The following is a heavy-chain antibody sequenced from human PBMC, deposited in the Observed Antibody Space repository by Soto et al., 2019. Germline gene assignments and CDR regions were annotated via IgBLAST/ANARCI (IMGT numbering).Heavy chain of an antibody. CDR2: IYYNRKN. J-gene: IGHJ6*02. D-gene: IGHD3-16*01. CDR1: GGSISSGYYY. CDR3: ARFSLYGMDV. Sequence: LCLTCYVSGGSISSGYYYWSWIGQPPGKGLEWSGDIYYNRKNYYNPYIKSRLIISIDTYKNQFSLKVGSVTAADTDVYYCARFSLYGMDVWGQGNTVTVSS. V-gene: IGHV4-30-4*01.